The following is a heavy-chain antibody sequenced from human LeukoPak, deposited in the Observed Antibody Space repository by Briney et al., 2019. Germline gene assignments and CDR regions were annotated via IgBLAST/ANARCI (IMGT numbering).Heavy chain of an antibody. CDR2: IKSKTDGGTT. V-gene: IGHV3-15*01. J-gene: IGHJ3*02. Sequence: GGSLRLSCAASGFTFSNTWMSWVRQAPGKGLEWVGRIKSKTDGGTTDYAAPVKGRFTISRDDSKNTLYLQMNSLKTEDTAVYYCTTNPYDRSGYHIWGQGTMVTVSS. D-gene: IGHD3-22*01. CDR3: TTNPYDRSGYHI. CDR1: GFTFSNTW.